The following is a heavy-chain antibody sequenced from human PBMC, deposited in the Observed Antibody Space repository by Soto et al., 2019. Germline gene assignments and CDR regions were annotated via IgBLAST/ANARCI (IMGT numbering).Heavy chain of an antibody. D-gene: IGHD3-10*01. J-gene: IGHJ4*02. Sequence: SETLSLTCSVSGDSMNTYFWTWIRQPPGKGLEWIGYIYDGGTTNYNPSLKSRAAISVDTSKNQFSLNLTSVTAADTAMCYCARSFTYGAQRFDYWGQGALVTVSS. CDR2: IYDGGTT. CDR1: GDSMNTYF. V-gene: IGHV4-59*01. CDR3: ARSFTYGAQRFDY.